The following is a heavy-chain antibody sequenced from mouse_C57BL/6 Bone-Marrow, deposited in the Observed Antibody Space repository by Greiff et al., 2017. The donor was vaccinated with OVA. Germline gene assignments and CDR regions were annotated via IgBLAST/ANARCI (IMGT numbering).Heavy chain of an antibody. J-gene: IGHJ2*01. D-gene: IGHD2-2*01. CDR2: IDPSDSYT. CDR1: GYTFTSYW. CDR3: ARIVSTMVTPYYFDY. V-gene: IGHV1-69*01. Sequence: QVQLQQPGAELVMPGASVKLSCKASGYTFTSYWMHWVKQRPGQGLEWIGEIDPSDSYTNYNQKFKGKSTLTVDKSSSTAYMQLSSLTSEDSAVYYCARIVSTMVTPYYFDYWGQGTTLTVSS.